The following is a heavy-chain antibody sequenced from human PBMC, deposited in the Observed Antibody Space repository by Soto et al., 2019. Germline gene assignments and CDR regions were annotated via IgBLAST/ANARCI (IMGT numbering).Heavy chain of an antibody. V-gene: IGHV3-30*18. Sequence: QVQLVESGGGVVQPGRSLRLSCAASGFTFSTHVMHWVRQAPGRGLEWVALIWYDGSVKYYGDSVKGRFTISRDNFKHTLYLQMDSLRAEDTAIYYCAKDTDAFDIWGQGTMVTVSS. J-gene: IGHJ3*02. CDR1: GFTFSTHV. CDR2: IWYDGSVK. CDR3: AKDTDAFDI.